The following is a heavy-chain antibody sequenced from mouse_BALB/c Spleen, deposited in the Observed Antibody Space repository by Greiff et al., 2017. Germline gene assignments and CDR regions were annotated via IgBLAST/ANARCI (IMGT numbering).Heavy chain of an antibody. CDR2: ISYSGST. CDR3: GRGDYDGFDY. V-gene: IGHV3-2*02. CDR1: DYSITSDYA. J-gene: IGHJ2*01. Sequence: EVQLVESGPGLVKPSQSLSLTCTVTDYSITSDYAWNWIRQFPGNKLEWMGYISYSGSTSYNPSLKSRISITRDTSKNQFFLQLNSVTTEDTATYYCGRGDYDGFDYWGQGTTLTVSS. D-gene: IGHD2-4*01.